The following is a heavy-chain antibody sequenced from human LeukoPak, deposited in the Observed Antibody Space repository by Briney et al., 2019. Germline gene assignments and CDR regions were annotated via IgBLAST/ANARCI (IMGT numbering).Heavy chain of an antibody. J-gene: IGHJ4*02. CDR2: INPNSGCT. CDR3: ARDRFGTLDY. D-gene: IGHD3-10*01. CDR1: GYTFTGYY. V-gene: IGHV1-2*02. Sequence: ASVKVSCKSSGYTFTGYYMHWVRQPPAQGLEWMGLINPNSGCTNYAQKFQGRVTMTRDTYTSTAYMELRSLRSDEAAVYYCARDRFGTLDYWGQGTLVTVSS.